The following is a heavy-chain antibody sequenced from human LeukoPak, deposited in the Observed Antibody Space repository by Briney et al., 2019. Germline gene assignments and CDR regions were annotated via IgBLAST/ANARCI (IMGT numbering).Heavy chain of an antibody. V-gene: IGHV3-15*01. Sequence: KPGGSLRLSCAASGFTFSSYAMSWVRQAPGKGLEWVGRIKSITDGGTTDYAAPVKGRFTISRDDSKNTLYLQMNSLKTEDTAVYYCTTDLPITIFGVGVDYWGQGTLVTVSS. CDR2: IKSITDGGTT. CDR1: GFTFSSYA. CDR3: TTDLPITIFGVGVDY. J-gene: IGHJ4*02. D-gene: IGHD3-3*01.